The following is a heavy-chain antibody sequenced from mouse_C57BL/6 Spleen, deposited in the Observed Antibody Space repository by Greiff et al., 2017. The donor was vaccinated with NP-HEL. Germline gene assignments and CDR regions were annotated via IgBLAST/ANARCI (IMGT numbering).Heavy chain of an antibody. CDR3: ARHEGHGSSPYYAMDY. CDR2: FYPGSGSI. Sequence: QVQLKQSGAELVKPGASVKLSCKASGYTFTEYTIHWVKQRSGQGLEWIGWFYPGSGSIKYNEKFKDKATLTADKSSSTVYMELSRLTSEDSAVYFGARHEGHGSSPYYAMDYWGQGTSVTVSS. D-gene: IGHD1-1*01. CDR1: GYTFTEYT. J-gene: IGHJ4*01. V-gene: IGHV1-62-2*01.